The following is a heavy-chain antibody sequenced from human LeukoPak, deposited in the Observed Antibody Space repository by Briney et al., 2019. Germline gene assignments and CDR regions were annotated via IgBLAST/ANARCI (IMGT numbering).Heavy chain of an antibody. CDR1: GGSISSGGYS. Sequence: SQTLSLTCAVSGGSISSGGYSWSWIRQPPGKGLECIGYIYHSGSTYYNPSLKSRVTISVDRSKNQFSLKLSSVTAADTAVYYCARRNGGNLDYWGQGTLVTVSS. CDR3: ARRNGGNLDY. J-gene: IGHJ4*02. CDR2: IYHSGST. V-gene: IGHV4-30-2*01. D-gene: IGHD4-23*01.